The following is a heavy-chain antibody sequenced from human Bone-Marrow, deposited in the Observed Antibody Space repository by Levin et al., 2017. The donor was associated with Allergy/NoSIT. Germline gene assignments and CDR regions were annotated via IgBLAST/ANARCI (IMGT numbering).Heavy chain of an antibody. V-gene: IGHV1-46*01. CDR3: ARPSTVGMDY. J-gene: IGHJ4*02. CDR2: INPSGGST. CDR1: GYTFTSYY. Sequence: GESLKISCKASGYTFTSYYMHWVRQAPGQGLEWMGIINPSGGSTSYAQKFQGRVTMTRDTSTSTVYMELSSLRSEDTAVYYCARPSTVGMDYWGQGTLVTVSS. D-gene: IGHD4-23*01.